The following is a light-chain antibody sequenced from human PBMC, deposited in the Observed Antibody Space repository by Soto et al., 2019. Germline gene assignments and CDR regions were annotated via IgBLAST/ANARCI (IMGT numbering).Light chain of an antibody. CDR1: QSISSW. Sequence: DIPMTQSPYTLSASVGDRVTITCRASQSISSWLAWYQQKPGKAPNLLIYKASTLESGVPSRFSGSGSGTEFTLTISSLQPDDFATYYRQRYNTYPLTFGGGTKVEIK. V-gene: IGKV1-5*03. CDR2: KAS. CDR3: QRYNTYPLT. J-gene: IGKJ4*01.